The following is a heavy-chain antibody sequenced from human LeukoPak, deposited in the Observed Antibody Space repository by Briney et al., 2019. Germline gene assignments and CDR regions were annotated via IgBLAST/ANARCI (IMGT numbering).Heavy chain of an antibody. CDR1: GNILTTYY. V-gene: IGHV1-46*01. Sequence: ASVKVSCKASGNILTTYYMHWVRQAPGQGLEWVGIIHPSGGSTVYAQKFQGRVTMTRDTSISTAYMELSRLRSDDTAVYYCAREDGRGPGYWGQGTLVTVSS. J-gene: IGHJ4*02. CDR3: AREDGRGPGY. CDR2: IHPSGGST. D-gene: IGHD2-15*01.